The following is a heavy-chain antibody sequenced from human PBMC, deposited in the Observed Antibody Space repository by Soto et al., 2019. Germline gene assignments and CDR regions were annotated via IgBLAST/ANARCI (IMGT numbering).Heavy chain of an antibody. Sequence: ASVKVSCKASGYTFTSYDIYWVRQATGQGLEWMGWMNPNTGNSGYAQKFQGRVTMTSDTSISTAHMELSSLRSEDTAVYYCARHGGYYFDYWGQGTLVTVSS. CDR3: ARHGGYYFDY. V-gene: IGHV1-8*01. J-gene: IGHJ4*02. CDR2: MNPNTGNS. CDR1: GYTFTSYD.